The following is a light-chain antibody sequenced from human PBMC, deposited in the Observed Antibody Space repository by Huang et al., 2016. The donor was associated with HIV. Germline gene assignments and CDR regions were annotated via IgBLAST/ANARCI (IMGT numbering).Light chain of an antibody. CDR2: DAS. J-gene: IGKJ4*01. V-gene: IGKV3-11*01. CDR1: QTIGTY. CDR3: QQRSKWPLT. Sequence: EIVLTQSPVTLSLSPGHRATLSCRASQTIGTYLVWYQQKSGQAPRLLIYDASNRAAGIPARFSASGSETDFTLTIDGLDPDDFAIYYCQQRSKWPLTFGGGTKVEMK.